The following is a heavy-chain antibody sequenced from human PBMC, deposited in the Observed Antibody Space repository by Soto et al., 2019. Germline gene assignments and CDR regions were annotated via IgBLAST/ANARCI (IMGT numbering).Heavy chain of an antibody. CDR2: VSIGGST. D-gene: IGHD2-15*01. CDR1: GFTFSSYA. CDR3: AKRRGAGGHFDY. Sequence: GGSLRLSCAVSGFTFSSYAMGWVRQGPGKGLEWVAVVSIGGSTHYADSVRGRFTISRDNSKNTLSLQMNSLTAEDTAVYFCAKRRGAGGHFDYWGQGALVTVSS. J-gene: IGHJ4*02. V-gene: IGHV3-23*01.